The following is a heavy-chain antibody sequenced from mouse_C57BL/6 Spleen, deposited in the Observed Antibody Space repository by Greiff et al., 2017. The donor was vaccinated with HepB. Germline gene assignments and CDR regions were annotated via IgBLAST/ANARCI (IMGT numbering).Heavy chain of an antibody. CDR2: INPGSGGT. CDR3: ARSELVGYYFDY. CDR1: GYAFTNYL. V-gene: IGHV1-54*01. J-gene: IGHJ2*01. D-gene: IGHD4-1*01. Sequence: QVQLQQSGAELVRPGPSVKVSCKASGYAFTNYLIEWVKQRPGQGLEWIGVINPGSGGTNYNEKFKGKATLTADKSSSTAYMQLSSLTSEDSAVYFCARSELVGYYFDYWGQGTTLTVSS.